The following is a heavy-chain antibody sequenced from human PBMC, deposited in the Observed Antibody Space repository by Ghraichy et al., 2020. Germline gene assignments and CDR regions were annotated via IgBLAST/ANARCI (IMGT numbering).Heavy chain of an antibody. CDR1: GGSISNYY. Sequence: SETLSLTCIVSGGSISNYYWSWIRQPAGKGLEWIGRIFTSGSAPYNPSLRSRVTMSVDMSKNPFSLKLTSLTAVGTAVYYCGRDGPYDSSGYTDYWGRGTLVTVSS. J-gene: IGHJ4*02. D-gene: IGHD3-22*01. CDR2: IFTSGSA. V-gene: IGHV4-4*07. CDR3: GRDGPYDSSGYTDY.